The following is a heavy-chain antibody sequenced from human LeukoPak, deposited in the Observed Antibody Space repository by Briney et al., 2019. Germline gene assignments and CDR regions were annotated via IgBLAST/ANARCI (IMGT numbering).Heavy chain of an antibody. J-gene: IGHJ4*02. D-gene: IGHD1-26*01. CDR2: FDPEDGET. CDR1: GYNLTELS. CDR3: ATDQPPVGARPQFDY. V-gene: IGHV1-24*01. Sequence: ASVKVSCKVSGYNLTELSMHWVRQAPGKGLEWMGGFDPEDGETIYAQKFQGRVTMTEDISTDTAYMELSSLRSEDTAVYYCATDQPPVGARPQFDYWGQGTLVTVSS.